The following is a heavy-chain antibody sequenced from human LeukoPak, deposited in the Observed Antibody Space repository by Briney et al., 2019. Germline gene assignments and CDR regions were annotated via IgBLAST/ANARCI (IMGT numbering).Heavy chain of an antibody. CDR2: ISAYNGNT. V-gene: IGHV1-18*01. J-gene: IGHJ4*02. D-gene: IGHD3-22*01. Sequence: ASVKVSCKASGYTFTSYGISWVRQAPGQGLEWMGWISAYNGNTNYAQKLQGRVTMTTDTSTSTAYMELRSLRSDDTAVYFCARADYYDSSGYSDYWGQGTLVTVSS. CDR1: GYTFTSYG. CDR3: ARADYYDSSGYSDY.